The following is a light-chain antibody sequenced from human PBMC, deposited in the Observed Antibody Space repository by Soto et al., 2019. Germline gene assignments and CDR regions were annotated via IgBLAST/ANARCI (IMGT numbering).Light chain of an antibody. Sequence: EIVMTQSPATLSVSPGERATLSCRASQSVTSNLAWYQQKPGQAPRLLMYGVSTRATGIPARFGGSGSATEFTLTISSLQSEDFAVYYCRQYSQWPLTFGGGTKVDI. CDR1: QSVTSN. J-gene: IGKJ4*01. V-gene: IGKV3-15*01. CDR3: RQYSQWPLT. CDR2: GVS.